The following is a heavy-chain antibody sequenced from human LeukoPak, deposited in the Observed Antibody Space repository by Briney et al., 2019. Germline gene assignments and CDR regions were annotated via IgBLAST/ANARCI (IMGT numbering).Heavy chain of an antibody. Sequence: GGSLRLSCAASGFTFSSYAMSWVRQAPGRGLEWVSAISASGGSTYYVDSVKGRFTISRDNSKNTLFLQMNSLRAEDTAVYYCTGGSSGPFNWFDPWGQGTLVTVSS. CDR2: ISASGGST. J-gene: IGHJ5*02. CDR1: GFTFSSYA. CDR3: TGGSSGPFNWFDP. V-gene: IGHV3-23*01. D-gene: IGHD3-22*01.